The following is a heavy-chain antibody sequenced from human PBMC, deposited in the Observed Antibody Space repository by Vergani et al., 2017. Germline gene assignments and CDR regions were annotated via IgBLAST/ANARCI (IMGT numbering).Heavy chain of an antibody. J-gene: IGHJ5*02. CDR2: IYHTGSA. Sequence: QVQLLESGPGLLKPSETLSLTCSVSGYSITSGYYWGWIRQPPGRGVEWLGSIYHTGSAYYNPSLKSRVTVSVDTSMNQVSLKLNSVTAADTAVYYCVRTVARWFGETKDGGWFDPWGQGTLVTVTS. CDR3: VRTVARWFGETKDGGWFDP. CDR1: GYSITSGYY. V-gene: IGHV4-38-2*01. D-gene: IGHD3-10*01.